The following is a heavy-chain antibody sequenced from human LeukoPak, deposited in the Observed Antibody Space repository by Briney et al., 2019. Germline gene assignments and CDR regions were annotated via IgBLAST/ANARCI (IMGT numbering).Heavy chain of an antibody. D-gene: IGHD1-26*01. Sequence: ASVKVSCKASGYTFTGYHMHWVRQAPGQGLEWMGRINPNSGDTNYAQKLQGRVTMTTDTSTSTAYMELRSLRSDDTAVYYCARDRAVGAGDRDYWGQGTLVTVSS. CDR3: ARDRAVGAGDRDY. J-gene: IGHJ4*02. CDR1: GYTFTGYH. V-gene: IGHV1-2*06. CDR2: INPNSGDT.